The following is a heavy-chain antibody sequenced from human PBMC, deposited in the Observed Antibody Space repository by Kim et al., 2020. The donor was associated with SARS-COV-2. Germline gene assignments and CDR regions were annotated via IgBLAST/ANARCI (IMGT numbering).Heavy chain of an antibody. CDR3: ARVLAISIAARPAGGMDV. J-gene: IGHJ6*02. CDR2: ISYDGSNK. Sequence: GGSLRLSCAASGFTFSSYAMHWVRQAPGKGLEWVAVISYDGSNKYYADSVKGRFTISRDNSKNTLYLQMNSLRAEDTAVYYCARVLAISIAARPAGGMDVWGQGTTVTVSS. V-gene: IGHV3-30*04. D-gene: IGHD6-6*01. CDR1: GFTFSSYA.